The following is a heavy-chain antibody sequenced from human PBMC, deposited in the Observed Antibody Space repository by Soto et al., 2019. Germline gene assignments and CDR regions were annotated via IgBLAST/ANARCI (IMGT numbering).Heavy chain of an antibody. CDR1: GYTFSSYW. CDR3: TRGLGGGSW. V-gene: IGHV3-74*01. CDR2: INTDGSST. Sequence: EVQLVESGGGLIQPGGSLRLSCAASGYTFSSYWMHWVRQAPGKGLVWVSRINTDGSSTSYADSVEGRFTISRDNAKNTRYLQTNSLRAEDTAVYYCTRGLGGGSWWGQGTLVTVSS. D-gene: IGHD2-15*01. J-gene: IGHJ4*02.